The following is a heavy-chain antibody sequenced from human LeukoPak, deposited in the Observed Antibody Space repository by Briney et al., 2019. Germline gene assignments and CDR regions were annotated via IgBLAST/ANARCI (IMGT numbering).Heavy chain of an antibody. CDR3: ARGLGTMIVV. CDR2: INHSGTT. CDR1: GGSIDSNS. V-gene: IGHV4-34*01. Sequence: SETLSLTCTVSGGSIDSNSWTWIRQPPGKGLEWIGEINHSGTTSYNPSLKSRVTISQDTSNNQFSLKLSSVTAADTAVYYCARGLGTMIVVWGQGTLVTVSS. D-gene: IGHD3-22*01. J-gene: IGHJ4*02.